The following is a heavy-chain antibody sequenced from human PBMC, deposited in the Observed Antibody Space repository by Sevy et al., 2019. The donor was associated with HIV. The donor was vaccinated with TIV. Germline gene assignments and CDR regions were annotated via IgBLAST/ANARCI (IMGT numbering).Heavy chain of an antibody. CDR1: GFTFSSYS. CDR2: ISSSSTI. D-gene: IGHD3-10*01. J-gene: IGHJ4*02. V-gene: IGHV3-48*02. Sequence: GGSLRLSCAASGFTFSSYSMNWVRQAPGKGLEWVSYISSSSTIFFTDSVKGRFTISSDKAKNSLFLQMNSLRDEDTAVYYCARGEGRYGSGSFDYCGQGTRVTVSS. CDR3: ARGEGRYGSGSFDY.